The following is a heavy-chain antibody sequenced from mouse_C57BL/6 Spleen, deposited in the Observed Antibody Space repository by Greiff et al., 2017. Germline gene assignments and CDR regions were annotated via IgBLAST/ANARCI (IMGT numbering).Heavy chain of an antibody. D-gene: IGHD1-1*01. J-gene: IGHJ1*03. CDR3: ARGGDYYGPEDFDG. V-gene: IGHV1-64*01. CDR1: GYTFTSYW. Sequence: QVQLQQPGAELVKPGASVKLSCKASGYTFTSYWMHWVKQRPGQGLEWIGMIHPNSGSTNYNEKFKSKATLTVDKSSSTAYMQLSSLTSEDSAVYYCARGGDYYGPEDFDGWGTGTTVTVST. CDR2: IHPNSGST.